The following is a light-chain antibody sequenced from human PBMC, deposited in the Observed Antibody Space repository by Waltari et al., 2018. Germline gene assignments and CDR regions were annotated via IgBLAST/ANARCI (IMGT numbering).Light chain of an antibody. CDR3: QQRSNWPT. Sequence: EIVMTQSPATLSVSPGERATLSCRASQSVTNNLAWYQQKPGQAPRLLIYAASTRATGIPARFSGSGSGTEFTLTISSLEPEDFAVYFCQQRSNWPTFGGGTKVEIK. V-gene: IGKV3-11*01. CDR2: AAS. CDR1: QSVTNN. J-gene: IGKJ4*01.